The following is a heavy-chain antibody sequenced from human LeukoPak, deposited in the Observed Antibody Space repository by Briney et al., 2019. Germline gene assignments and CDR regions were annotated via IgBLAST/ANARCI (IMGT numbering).Heavy chain of an antibody. CDR3: AREDYYYDSSGYPDYYFDY. V-gene: IGHV1-18*01. CDR2: ISSYNGNT. CDR1: GYTFTSYC. J-gene: IGHJ4*02. Sequence: ASVKVSCKASGYTFTSYCMSWVRQAPGQGLEGRGWISSYNGNTNYAQNLQGRVTMTTDTSTSTAYMELRSLRSDDTAVYYCAREDYYYDSSGYPDYYFDYWGQGTLVTVSS. D-gene: IGHD3-22*01.